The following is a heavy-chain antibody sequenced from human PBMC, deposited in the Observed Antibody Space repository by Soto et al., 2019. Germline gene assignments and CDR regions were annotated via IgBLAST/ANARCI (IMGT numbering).Heavy chain of an antibody. CDR2: ISSGSDSI. J-gene: IGHJ1*01. CDR1: GFIFTSYS. V-gene: IGHV3-21*01. CDR3: ARDRSADRFVQYFQH. Sequence: GGSLRLSCVASGFIFTSYSMVWVRLAPGKGLEWVASISSGSDSIFYADSVKGRFTVSRDNARNSLFLQMNNLRAEDTAVYFCARDRSADRFVQYFQHWGQGTQVTVSS. D-gene: IGHD6-19*01.